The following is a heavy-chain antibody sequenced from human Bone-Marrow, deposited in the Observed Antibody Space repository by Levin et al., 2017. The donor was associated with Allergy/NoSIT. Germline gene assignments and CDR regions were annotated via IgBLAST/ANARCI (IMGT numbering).Heavy chain of an antibody. Sequence: SVKVSCKASGGTFSSYAISWVRQAPGQGLEWMGRIIPILGIANYAQKFQGRVTITADKSTSTAYMELSSLRSEDTAVYYCARDRRFLEWLLSADYYYYGMDVWGQGTTVTVSS. J-gene: IGHJ6*02. D-gene: IGHD3-3*01. CDR2: IIPILGIA. CDR1: GGTFSSYA. V-gene: IGHV1-69*04. CDR3: ARDRRFLEWLLSADYYYYGMDV.